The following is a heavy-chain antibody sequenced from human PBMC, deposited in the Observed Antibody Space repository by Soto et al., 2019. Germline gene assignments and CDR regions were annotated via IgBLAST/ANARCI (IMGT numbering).Heavy chain of an antibody. J-gene: IGHJ4*02. CDR1: GFTFSNAW. CDR3: TTVECSGCSCYRSDY. D-gene: IGHD2-15*01. Sequence: GGSLRLSCAASGFTFSNAWMSWVRQAPGKGLEWVGRIKSKTDGGTTDYAAPVKGRFTISRDDSKNTLYLQMNSLKTEDAAVYYCTTVECSGCSCYRSDYWGQGTLVTVSS. CDR2: IKSKTDGGTT. V-gene: IGHV3-15*01.